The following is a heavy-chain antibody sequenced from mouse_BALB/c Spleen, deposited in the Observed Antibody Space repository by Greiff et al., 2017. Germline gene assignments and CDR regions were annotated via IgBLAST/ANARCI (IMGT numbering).Heavy chain of an antibody. CDR1: GYTFTSYY. D-gene: IGHD2-1*01. V-gene: IGHV1S81*02. CDR3: TRYGNYGYFDY. CDR2: INPSNGGT. J-gene: IGHJ2*01. Sequence: QVQLKQPGAELVKPGASVKLSCKASGYTFTSYYMYWVKQRPGQGLEWIGGINPSNGGTNFNEKFKSKATLTVDKSSSTAYMQLSSLTSEDSAVYYCTRYGNYGYFDYWGQGTTLTVSS.